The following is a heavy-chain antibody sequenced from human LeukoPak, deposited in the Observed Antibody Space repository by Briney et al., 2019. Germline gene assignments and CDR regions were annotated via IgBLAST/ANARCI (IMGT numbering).Heavy chain of an antibody. J-gene: IGHJ4*02. CDR1: GGSFSGYY. V-gene: IGHV4-34*01. CDR2: INHSGST. CDR3: ARGRRYSYGYGFAY. Sequence: QTSETLSLTCAVYGGSFSGYYWSWIRQPPGKGLEWIGEINHSGSTNYNPSLKSRVTISVDTSKNQFSLKLSSVTAADTAVYYCARGRRYSYGYGFAYWGQGTLVTVSS. D-gene: IGHD5-18*01.